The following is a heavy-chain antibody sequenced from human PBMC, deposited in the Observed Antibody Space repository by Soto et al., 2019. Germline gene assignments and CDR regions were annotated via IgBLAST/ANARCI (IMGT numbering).Heavy chain of an antibody. CDR2: ISYDGSNK. V-gene: IGHV3-30*03. CDR1: GFTFSSYG. D-gene: IGHD6-13*01. J-gene: IGHJ6*04. Sequence: QVQLVESGGGVVQPGRSLRLSCAASGFTFSSYGMHWVRQAPGKGLEWVAVISYDGSNKYYADSVKGRFTISRDNSKNTLYLQLTRRSADDTAGYYCAVVWASAGHFYHCALAVWGKGT. CDR3: AVVWASAGHFYHCALAV.